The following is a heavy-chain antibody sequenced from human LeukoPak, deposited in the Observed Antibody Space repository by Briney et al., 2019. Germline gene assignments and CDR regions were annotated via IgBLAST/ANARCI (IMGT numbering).Heavy chain of an antibody. Sequence: SETLSLTCTVSGGSITNYYWGWIRQPPGKGLEWIGSIYYSGSTYYNPSLKSRVTISVDTSKNQFSLKLSSVTAADTAVYYCARRSGRFDYWGQGTLVTVSS. J-gene: IGHJ4*02. V-gene: IGHV4-39*01. CDR1: GGSITNYY. CDR2: IYYSGST. D-gene: IGHD1-26*01. CDR3: ARRSGRFDY.